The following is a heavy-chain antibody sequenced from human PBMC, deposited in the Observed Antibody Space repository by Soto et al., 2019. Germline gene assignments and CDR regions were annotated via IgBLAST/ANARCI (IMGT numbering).Heavy chain of an antibody. CDR2: INHSGST. V-gene: IGHV4-34*01. J-gene: IGHJ6*02. Sequence: SETLSLTCAVYGGSFSGYYWSWIRQPPGKGLEWIGEINHSGSTNYNPSLKSRVTISVDTSKNQFSLKLSSVTAADTAVYYCARGRPLGMDVWGQGTTVTVSS. CDR3: ARGRPLGMDV. CDR1: GGSFSGYY.